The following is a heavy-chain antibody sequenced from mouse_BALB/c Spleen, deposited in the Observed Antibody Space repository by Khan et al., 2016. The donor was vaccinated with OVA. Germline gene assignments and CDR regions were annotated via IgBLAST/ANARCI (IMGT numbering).Heavy chain of an antibody. CDR2: INSGGSYT. V-gene: IGHV5-6-4*01. J-gene: IGHJ1*01. Sequence: EVELVESGGGLVKPGGSLKPSCAASGFTFSSYTMSWVRQTPEKRLEWVATINSGGSYTYYPDSVKGRFTISRDNAKNTLSLQMSSLKSEYTAMYYCTNGNYGYFDVWGAGTTVTVSS. D-gene: IGHD2-1*01. CDR1: GFTFSSYT. CDR3: TNGNYGYFDV.